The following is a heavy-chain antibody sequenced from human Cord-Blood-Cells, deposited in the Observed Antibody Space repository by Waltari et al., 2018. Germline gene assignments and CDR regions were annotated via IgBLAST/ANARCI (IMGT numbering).Heavy chain of an antibody. V-gene: IGHV4-34*01. J-gene: IGHJ6*02. D-gene: IGHD6-25*01. CDR2: INHSGST. Sequence: QVQLQQWGAGLLKPSETLSLTCAVYGGSFSGYYWSWIRQPPGKGLERLGEINHSGSTNYNPSLKSRVTISVDTSKNQFSLKLSSVTAADTAVYYCASNRLYYYYGMDVWGQGTTVTVSS. CDR3: ASNRLYYYYGMDV. CDR1: GGSFSGYY.